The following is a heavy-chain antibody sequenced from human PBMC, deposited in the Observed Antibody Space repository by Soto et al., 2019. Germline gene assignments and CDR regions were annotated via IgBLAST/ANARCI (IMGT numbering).Heavy chain of an antibody. D-gene: IGHD3-9*01. CDR3: SRDDSDWFFN. V-gene: IGHV3-73*01. Sequence: SGGSLRLSYAASGFTFGASNLQWVRQASGKGLEWLGRIGSKGETYATTYAASVKGRFTISRDDSKKTAYLQMNNLESEDTAVYYCSRDDSDWFFNWGRGT. J-gene: IGHJ4*02. CDR2: IGSKGETYAT. CDR1: GFTFGASN.